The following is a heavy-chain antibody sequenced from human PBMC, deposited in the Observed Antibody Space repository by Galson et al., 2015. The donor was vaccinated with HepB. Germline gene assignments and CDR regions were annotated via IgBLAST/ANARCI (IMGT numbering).Heavy chain of an antibody. J-gene: IGHJ4*02. CDR3: ANLGTTADY. Sequence: SLRLSCAASGFTFSSYAMSWVRQAPGKGLEWVSTISGSGGSIYYADSVKGRFTISRDNSKNTLFLEMNSLRAEDTALYYCANLGTTADYWGQGTLVTVSS. D-gene: IGHD1-26*01. CDR2: ISGSGGSI. CDR1: GFTFSSYA. V-gene: IGHV3-23*01.